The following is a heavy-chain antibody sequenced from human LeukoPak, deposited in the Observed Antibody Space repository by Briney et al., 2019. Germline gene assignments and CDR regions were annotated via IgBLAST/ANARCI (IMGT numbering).Heavy chain of an antibody. V-gene: IGHV1-2*02. CDR3: ARGGLMGYCSSTSCWDWFDP. D-gene: IGHD2-2*01. J-gene: IGHJ5*02. Sequence: GASVKVSCKASGYTFTGYYMHWVRQAPGQGLEWMGWINPTRGGTNYAQKFQGRVTMTRDTSISTAYMELSRLRSDDTAVYYCARGGLMGYCSSTSCWDWFDPWGQGTLVTVSS. CDR1: GYTFTGYY. CDR2: INPTRGGT.